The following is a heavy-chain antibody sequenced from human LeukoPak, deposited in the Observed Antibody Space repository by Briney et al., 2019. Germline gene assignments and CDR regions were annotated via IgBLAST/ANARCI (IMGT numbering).Heavy chain of an antibody. V-gene: IGHV4-38-2*02. J-gene: IGHJ4*02. Sequence: PSETLSLTRTVSGYSISSGYYWGWIRQPPGKGLEWIGSIYHSGSTYYNPSLKSRVTISVDTSKNQSSLKLSSVTAADTAVYYCARAISTVAGGGTFDYWGQGTLVTVSS. CDR3: ARAISTVAGGGTFDY. CDR2: IYHSGST. CDR1: GYSISSGYY. D-gene: IGHD6-19*01.